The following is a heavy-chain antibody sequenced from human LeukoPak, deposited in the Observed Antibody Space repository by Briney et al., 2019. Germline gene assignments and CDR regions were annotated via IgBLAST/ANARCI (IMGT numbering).Heavy chain of an antibody. V-gene: IGHV3-30*02. CDR2: IRYDGSNK. J-gene: IGHJ2*01. D-gene: IGHD3-10*01. CDR1: GFTFSSYG. Sequence: PGGSLRLSCAASGFTFSSYGMHWVRQARGKGLEWVAFIRYDGSNKYYADSVKGRFTISRDNSKNTLYLQMNSLRAEDTAVYYCAKDRAVTMVRGVGPDLWGRGTLVTVSS. CDR3: AKDRAVTMVRGVGPDL.